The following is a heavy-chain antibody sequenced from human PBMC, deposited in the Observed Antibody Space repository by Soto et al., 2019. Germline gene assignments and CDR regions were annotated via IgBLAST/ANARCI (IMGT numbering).Heavy chain of an antibody. CDR1: GFTVSSNY. CDR3: TRLPPENRGLDAFDI. CDR2: IYSGGST. V-gene: IGHV3-66*04. D-gene: IGHD3-10*01. J-gene: IGHJ3*02. Sequence: GGSLRLSCAASGFTVSSNYMSWVRQAPGKGLEWVSVIYSGGSTYYADSVKGRFTISRDDSKSIAHLQMNNLKTGDTAVYYCTRLPPENRGLDAFDIWGQGTMVTVSS.